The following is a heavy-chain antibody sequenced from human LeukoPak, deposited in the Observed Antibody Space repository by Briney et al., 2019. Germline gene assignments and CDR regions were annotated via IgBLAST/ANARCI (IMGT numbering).Heavy chain of an antibody. CDR1: GYTFTSYD. Sequence: ASVKVSCKASGYTFTSYDINWVRQATGQGLEWMGWMNPNSGNTGYAQKFQGRVTMTRNTSISTVYMELSSLRSEDTAVYYCARGLTYYYDSSGYFGYWGQGTLVTVSS. J-gene: IGHJ4*02. CDR2: MNPNSGNT. V-gene: IGHV1-8*01. CDR3: ARGLTYYYDSSGYFGY. D-gene: IGHD3-22*01.